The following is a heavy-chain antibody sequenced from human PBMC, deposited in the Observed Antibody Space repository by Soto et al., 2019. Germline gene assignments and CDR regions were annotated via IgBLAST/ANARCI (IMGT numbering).Heavy chain of an antibody. Sequence: QLQLQESGPGLVKPSETLSLTCTVSGASISRSDYFWGWIRQPPGKGLEWIGSIYHTGTTYHNPSLKRRVTLSVDTSKNQFSLSLTSVTAADTAVYFCARHSEQWVVRGGLAYWGRGTLVAVSS. CDR2: IYHTGTT. CDR1: GASISRSDYF. CDR3: ARHSEQWVVRGGLAY. V-gene: IGHV4-39*01. D-gene: IGHD6-19*01. J-gene: IGHJ4*02.